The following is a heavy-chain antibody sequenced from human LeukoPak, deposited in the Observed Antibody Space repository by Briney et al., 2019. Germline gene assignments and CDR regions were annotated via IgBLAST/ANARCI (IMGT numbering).Heavy chain of an antibody. D-gene: IGHD1-1*01. V-gene: IGHV3-30*18. Sequence: PGGSLRLSCVASGFTFDKYCMHYIRQAPGKGLEWVAVILEDGRIRKYADSVKDRFTISRDNTNNTLYLEMNRLRAEDTGIYFCAKDRETTASGTFDYWGLGTLVAVSS. CDR3: AKDRETTASGTFDY. CDR1: GFTFDKYC. CDR2: ILEDGRIR. J-gene: IGHJ4*02.